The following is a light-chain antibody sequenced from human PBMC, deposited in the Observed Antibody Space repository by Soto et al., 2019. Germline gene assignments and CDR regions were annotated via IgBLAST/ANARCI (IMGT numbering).Light chain of an antibody. CDR2: DAS. Sequence: EIVLTQSPATLSLSPGERATLSCRASQSVSRYLAWYQQKPGQAPRLLIYDASNRATGIPARFSGSGSGTDFTLTISILEPEDFAVYYCQQRSNGLTFGGGTKVEMK. V-gene: IGKV3-11*01. J-gene: IGKJ4*01. CDR1: QSVSRY. CDR3: QQRSNGLT.